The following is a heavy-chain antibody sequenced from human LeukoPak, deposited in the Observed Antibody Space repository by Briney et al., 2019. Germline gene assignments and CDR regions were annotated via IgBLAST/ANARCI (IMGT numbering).Heavy chain of an antibody. J-gene: IGHJ4*02. V-gene: IGHV4-4*02. Sequence: PAESLTLTCAASGGTISNTNLSSCLHEPPEQRLEWIGETSLTGLTHYDPSLESRVTVSLDKSKNQLSLNLTSVTAADTAVYYCSRENGAFSPFGYWGQGTLVTVLS. CDR2: TSLTGLT. CDR3: SRENGAFSPFGY. CDR1: GGTISNTNL. D-gene: IGHD2-8*01.